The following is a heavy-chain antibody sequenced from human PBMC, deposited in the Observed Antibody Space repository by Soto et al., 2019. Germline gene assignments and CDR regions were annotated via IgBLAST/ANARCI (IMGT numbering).Heavy chain of an antibody. Sequence: LRLSCAASGFTFSSYSMNWVRQAPGKGLEWVSSISSSSSYIYYADSVKGRFTISRDNAKNSLYLQMNSLRAEDTAVYYCARDRMGMFRGVINWFDPSGQGPLVTVSS. D-gene: IGHD3-10*01. CDR2: ISSSSSYI. CDR1: GFTFSSYS. V-gene: IGHV3-21*01. CDR3: ARDRMGMFRGVINWFDP. J-gene: IGHJ5*02.